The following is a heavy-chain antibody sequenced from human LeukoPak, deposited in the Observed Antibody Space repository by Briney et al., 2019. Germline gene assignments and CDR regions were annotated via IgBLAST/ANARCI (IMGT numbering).Heavy chain of an antibody. D-gene: IGHD2-2*01. J-gene: IGHJ3*02. CDR1: GGSISRYY. V-gene: IGHV4-59*01. CDR2: IYYSGST. CDR3: ARGYQRSSDAFDI. Sequence: SETLSLTCTVSGGSISRYYWSWLRQPPGKGLEWIGYIYYSGSTNYNPSLTSRVTISVDTSKNQFSLKLSSVTAADTAVYYCARGYQRSSDAFDIWGQGTMVTVSS.